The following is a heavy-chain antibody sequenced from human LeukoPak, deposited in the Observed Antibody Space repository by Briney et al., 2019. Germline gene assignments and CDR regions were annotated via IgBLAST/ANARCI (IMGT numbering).Heavy chain of an antibody. V-gene: IGHV4-59*01. CDR1: GGSFSGCY. J-gene: IGHJ4*02. CDR2: IYYSGST. D-gene: IGHD6-13*01. Sequence: SETLSLTCAVYGGSFSGCYWSWIRQPPGKGLEWIGYIYYSGSTNYNPSLKSRVTISVDTSKNQFSLKLSSVTAADTAVYYCARVYRYSSSWSFDYWGQGTLVTVSS. CDR3: ARVYRYSSSWSFDY.